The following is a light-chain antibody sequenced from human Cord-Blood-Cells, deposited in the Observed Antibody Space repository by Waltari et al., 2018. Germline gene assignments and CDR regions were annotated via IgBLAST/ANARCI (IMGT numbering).Light chain of an antibody. CDR3: CSYAGRSTWV. V-gene: IGLV2-23*01. J-gene: IGLJ3*02. CDR1: SSDVGSYNL. CDR2: EGS. Sequence: QSALTQPASVSGSPGQSITISCTGTSSDVGSYNLVSWYQQHPGKAPKLMIYEGSKRPSGVSNRLSGSKSGNTASLTISVLQAEDEADYYCCSYAGRSTWVFGGGTKLTVL.